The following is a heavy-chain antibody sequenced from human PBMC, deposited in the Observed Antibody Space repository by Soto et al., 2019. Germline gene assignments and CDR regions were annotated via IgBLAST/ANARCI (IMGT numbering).Heavy chain of an antibody. CDR2: ISGSGDST. CDR3: ACYYDSSGQHDY. V-gene: IGHV3-23*01. Sequence: EEQLLESGGGLVQPGGSLRLSCAASGFALSSYSMSWVRQAPGKGLEWVSTISGSGDSTYYADSVKGRFIISRDNSKNTLYLQMDSLRAEDTAVYYCACYYDSSGQHDYWGQGTLVTVSS. J-gene: IGHJ4*02. D-gene: IGHD3-22*01. CDR1: GFALSSYS.